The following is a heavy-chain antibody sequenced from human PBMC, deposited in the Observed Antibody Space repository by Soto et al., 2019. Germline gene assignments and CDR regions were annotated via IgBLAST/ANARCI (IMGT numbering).Heavy chain of an antibody. Sequence: GGSLRLSCAASGFTFDDYTMHWVRQAPGKGLEWVSLISWDGGSTYYAESVKGRFTIYRDNSKTSLYLQMNSLRTEDTALYYCAKNWGPYYYYGMDVWGQGTTVTVSS. J-gene: IGHJ6*02. CDR2: ISWDGGST. CDR3: AKNWGPYYYYGMDV. V-gene: IGHV3-43*01. CDR1: GFTFDDYT. D-gene: IGHD7-27*01.